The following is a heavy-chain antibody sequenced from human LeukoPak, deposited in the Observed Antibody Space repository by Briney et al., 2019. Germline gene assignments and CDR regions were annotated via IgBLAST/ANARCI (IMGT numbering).Heavy chain of an antibody. CDR1: GFTFSTYG. V-gene: IGHV3-30*03. J-gene: IGHJ4*02. CDR3: ARDQYLDY. Sequence: PGRSLRLSCAASGFTFSTYGMHWVRQAPGKGLECVAVIIYDGSDKYYTDSVKGRFTISRDNAKNSLDLQMNSLRAEDTAVYYCARDQYLDYWGQGTLVTVSS. CDR2: IIYDGSDK.